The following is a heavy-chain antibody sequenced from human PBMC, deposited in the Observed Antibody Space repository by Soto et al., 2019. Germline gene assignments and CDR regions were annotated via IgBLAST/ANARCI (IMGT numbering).Heavy chain of an antibody. CDR1: GFTFSTYW. Sequence: PGGSLRLSCAASGFTFSTYWINWGRQAPGKGLEWVANIKQGGSEKYYVDSVKGRFAISRDNAKDSLFLQMNNLRAEDTAVCYCVRDWSTFWGMDVWGQGTTVTVSS. CDR2: IKQGGSEK. J-gene: IGHJ6*02. V-gene: IGHV3-7*01. CDR3: VRDWSTFWGMDV.